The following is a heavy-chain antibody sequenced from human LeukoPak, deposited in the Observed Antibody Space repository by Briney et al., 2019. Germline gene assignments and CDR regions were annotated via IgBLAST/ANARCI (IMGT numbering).Heavy chain of an antibody. CDR2: TIGNGGAT. V-gene: IGHV3-23*01. J-gene: IGHJ4*02. CDR1: GFTFNNYA. Sequence: GGSLRLSCAASGFTFNNYAMTWVRQAPGKGLEWVSSTIGNGGATYYADSVKGRFTISRDNSQDTLHMQMSSLRDDDTAVYYCAEDLRYYYDSPADHWGQGTLVTVSS. CDR3: AEDLRYYYDSPADH. D-gene: IGHD3-22*01.